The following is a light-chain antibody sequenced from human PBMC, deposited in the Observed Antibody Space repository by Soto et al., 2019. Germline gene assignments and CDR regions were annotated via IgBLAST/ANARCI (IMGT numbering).Light chain of an antibody. CDR2: DVS. Sequence: QSVLTQPRSVSGAPGQSVTISCTGTNSDVGGYNYVSWYQQHPGKAPKVMIYDVSKRPSGVPDRFPGSKSGNTASLTISGLQAEDEADYYCCSYAGSPYVFGTGTKVTGL. J-gene: IGLJ1*01. CDR3: CSYAGSPYV. CDR1: NSDVGGYNY. V-gene: IGLV2-11*01.